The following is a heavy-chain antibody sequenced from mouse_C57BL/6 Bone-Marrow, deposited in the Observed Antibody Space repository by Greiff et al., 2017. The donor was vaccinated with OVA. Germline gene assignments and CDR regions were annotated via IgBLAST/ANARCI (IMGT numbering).Heavy chain of an antibody. CDR1: GYTFTNYW. V-gene: IGHV1-63*01. D-gene: IGHD1-1*01. CDR3: ARLDYYGRSYAMDY. CDR2: IYPGGGYP. Sequence: VQLQQSGAELVRPGTSVKLSCKASGYTFTNYWIGWAKQTPGHGLEWIGDIYPGGGYPTYTEKFKGKATLTADKSSSTAYMQFSSLTSEDSAIYYCARLDYYGRSYAMDYWGQGTSVTVSS. J-gene: IGHJ4*01.